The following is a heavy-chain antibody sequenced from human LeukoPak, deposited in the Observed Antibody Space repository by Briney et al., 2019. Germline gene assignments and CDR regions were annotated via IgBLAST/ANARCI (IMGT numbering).Heavy chain of an antibody. CDR1: GGTLNTHI. Sequence: GASVKVSCKASGGTLNTHIFTWVRQAPGQGLEWMGWISAYNGNTNYAQKLQGRVTMTTDTSTSTAYMELRSLRSDDTAVYYCARDQGENCGGDCYPGYYYYGMDVWGQGTTVTVSS. D-gene: IGHD2-21*02. CDR3: ARDQGENCGGDCYPGYYYYGMDV. V-gene: IGHV1-18*01. CDR2: ISAYNGNT. J-gene: IGHJ6*02.